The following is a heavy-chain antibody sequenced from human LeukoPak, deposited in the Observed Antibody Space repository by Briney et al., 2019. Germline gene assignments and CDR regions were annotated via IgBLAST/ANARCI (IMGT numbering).Heavy chain of an antibody. CDR1: GFTFSSYG. Sequence: GGSLRLTCAASGFTFSSYGMSWVRQAPGKGLEWVSAISGSGGSTYYADSVKGRFTISRDNSKNTLYLQMNSLRAEDTAVYYCAKEHQEYCSGGSCYSDYWGQGTLVTVSS. D-gene: IGHD2-15*01. CDR3: AKEHQEYCSGGSCYSDY. J-gene: IGHJ4*02. V-gene: IGHV3-23*01. CDR2: ISGSGGST.